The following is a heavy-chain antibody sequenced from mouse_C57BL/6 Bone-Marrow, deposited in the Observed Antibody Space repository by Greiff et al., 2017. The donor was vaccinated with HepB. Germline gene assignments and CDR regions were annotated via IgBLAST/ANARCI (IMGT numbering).Heavy chain of an antibody. CDR1: GFTFSSYA. J-gene: IGHJ3*01. D-gene: IGHD1-1*01. V-gene: IGHV5-4*01. Sequence: EVQLQESGGGLVKPGGSLKLSCAASGFTFSSYAMSWVRQTPEKRLEWVATISDGGSYTYYPDNVKGRFTISRDNAKNNLYLQMSHLKSEDTAMYYCARDILLLREGFAYWGQGTLVTVSA. CDR3: ARDILLLREGFAY. CDR2: ISDGGSYT.